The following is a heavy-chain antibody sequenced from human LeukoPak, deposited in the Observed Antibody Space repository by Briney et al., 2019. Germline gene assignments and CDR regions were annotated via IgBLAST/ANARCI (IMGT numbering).Heavy chain of an antibody. CDR1: GGSISSYY. J-gene: IGHJ6*02. D-gene: IGHD3-16*02. CDR3: ARHRGSVIGSYYYYGMDV. Sequence: PSETLSLTCTVSGGSISSYYWSWIRQPPGKGLEWIGYNYYSGTTNYKSPLKSRASISVDTSKNQFSLKLSSVTAADTAVYYCARHRGSVIGSYYYYGMDVWGQGTTVTVSS. V-gene: IGHV4-59*08. CDR2: NYYSGTT.